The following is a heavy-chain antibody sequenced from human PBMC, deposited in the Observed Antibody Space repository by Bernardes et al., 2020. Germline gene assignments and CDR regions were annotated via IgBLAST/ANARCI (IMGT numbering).Heavy chain of an antibody. J-gene: IGHJ5*02. Sequence: ASVKVSCKASGYTFTGYYMHWVRQAPGQGLEWMGRINPNSGGTNYAQKFQGRVTMTRDTSISTAYMELSRLRSDDTAVYYCARDHCSSTSCYDWFDPWGQGTLVTVSS. CDR1: GYTFTGYY. CDR2: INPNSGGT. V-gene: IGHV1-2*06. D-gene: IGHD2-2*01. CDR3: ARDHCSSTSCYDWFDP.